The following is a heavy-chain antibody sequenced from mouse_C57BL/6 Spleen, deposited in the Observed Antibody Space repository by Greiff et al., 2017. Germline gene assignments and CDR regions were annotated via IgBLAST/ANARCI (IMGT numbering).Heavy chain of an antibody. Sequence: VQLQQPGAELVMPGASVKLSCKASGYTFTSYWMHWVKQRPGQGLEWIGEIDPSDSYTNYNQKFKGKSTLTVDKSSSTAYMQLSSLTSEDSAVYYCARVSSWGFDYWGQGTTLTVSS. CDR2: IDPSDSYT. J-gene: IGHJ2*01. CDR3: ARVSSWGFDY. V-gene: IGHV1-69*01. CDR1: GYTFTSYW. D-gene: IGHD1-1*01.